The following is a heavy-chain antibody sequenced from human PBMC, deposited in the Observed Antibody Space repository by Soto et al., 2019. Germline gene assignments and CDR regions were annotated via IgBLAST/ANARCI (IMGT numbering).Heavy chain of an antibody. J-gene: IGHJ4*02. CDR1: GLTFSSYG. V-gene: IGHV3-30*18. CDR2: ISYDGSKK. CDR3: ANAIGSGSYYMEIDDY. Sequence: TVGSLRLSCAASGLTFSSYGMHWVRQAPGQGLEWVAGISYDGSKKYYKDSVKGRFTISRDNSKNTLDLQMNSLRAEDTAVYYCANAIGSGSYYMEIDDYWGQGTLVTVSS. D-gene: IGHD3-10*01.